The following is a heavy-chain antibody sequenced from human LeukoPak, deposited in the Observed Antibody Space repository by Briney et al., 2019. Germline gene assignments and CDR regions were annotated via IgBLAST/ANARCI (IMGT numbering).Heavy chain of an antibody. Sequence: SETLSLTCTVSGGSISSSSYYWGWIRQPPGEGLEWIGTIYYSGSTYYNPSLKSRVTISVDTSKNQFSLKLSSVTAADTAVYHCATGALMTNFDYWGQGTLVTVSS. D-gene: IGHD3-16*01. CDR1: GGSISSSSYY. V-gene: IGHV4-39*01. J-gene: IGHJ4*02. CDR3: ATGALMTNFDY. CDR2: IYYSGST.